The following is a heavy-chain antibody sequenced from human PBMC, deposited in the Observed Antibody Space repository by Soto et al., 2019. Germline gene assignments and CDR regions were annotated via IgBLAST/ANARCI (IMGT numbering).Heavy chain of an antibody. CDR3: AKYYYGSGSIRAFDI. CDR1: GFTFSSYT. Sequence: GALRLSCAASGFTFSSYTMTWVRQAPGERLEWVSSIVGSGDNTYYADSVKGRFTISRDNSKTTLYLQMNSLRAEDTAVYYCAKYYYGSGSIRAFDIWGQGKMVTVSS. V-gene: IGHV3-23*01. J-gene: IGHJ3*02. CDR2: IVGSGDNT. D-gene: IGHD3-10*01.